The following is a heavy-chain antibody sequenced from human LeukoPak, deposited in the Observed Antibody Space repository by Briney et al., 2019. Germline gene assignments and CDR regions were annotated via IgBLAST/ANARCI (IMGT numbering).Heavy chain of an antibody. V-gene: IGHV3-48*03. CDR1: GFTFSSYE. D-gene: IGHD3-3*01. Sequence: GGSLRLSCAASGFTFSSYEMNWVRQAPGKGLEWVSYISSSGRTIYYADSVKGRFTISRDNSKNTLYLQMNTLRAEDTAVYYCAKTPAPVFGSKHYFDSWGQGTLVTVSS. CDR3: AKTPAPVFGSKHYFDS. J-gene: IGHJ4*02. CDR2: ISSSGRTI.